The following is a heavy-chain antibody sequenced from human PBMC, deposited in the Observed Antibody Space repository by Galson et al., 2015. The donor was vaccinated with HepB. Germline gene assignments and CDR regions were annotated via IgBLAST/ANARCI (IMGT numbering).Heavy chain of an antibody. V-gene: IGHV3-23*01. D-gene: IGHD2-21*01. CDR2: ISGSGGST. CDR1: GFTFSSYA. CDR3: AKRKTAIVVIATLFDY. Sequence: SLRLSCAASGFTFSSYAMSWVRQAPGKGLEWVSAISGSGGSTYYADSVKGRFTISRDNSKNTLYLQMNSLRAEDTAVYYCAKRKTAIVVIATLFDYWGQGTLVTVSS. J-gene: IGHJ4*02.